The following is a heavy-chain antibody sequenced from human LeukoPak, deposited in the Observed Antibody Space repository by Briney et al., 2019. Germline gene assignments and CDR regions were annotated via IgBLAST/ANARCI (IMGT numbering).Heavy chain of an antibody. CDR2: IRYDGSNK. Sequence: GGSLRLSCAASGFTFSSYGMHWVRLAPGKGLEWVAFIRYDGSNKYYADSVKGRFTISRDNSKNTLYLQMNSLRAEDTAVYYCAKGPLYSSSWGLEYFQHWGQGTLVTVSS. D-gene: IGHD6-13*01. J-gene: IGHJ1*01. CDR3: AKGPLYSSSWGLEYFQH. CDR1: GFTFSSYG. V-gene: IGHV3-30*02.